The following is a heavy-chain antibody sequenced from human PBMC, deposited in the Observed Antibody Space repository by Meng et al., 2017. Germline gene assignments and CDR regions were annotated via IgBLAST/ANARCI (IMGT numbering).Heavy chain of an antibody. CDR1: GFTFSSYA. Sequence: GESLKISCAASGFTFSSYAMHWVRQAPGEGPAWVAVISNDGGYQYYARSVKGRFTISRDNSNNTLFLQMNNLRVEDTALYYCARDFRLDYYDSSTPDYWGQGTLVTVSS. CDR3: ARDFRLDYYDSSTPDY. V-gene: IGHV3-30*01. CDR2: ISNDGGYQ. J-gene: IGHJ4*02. D-gene: IGHD3-22*01.